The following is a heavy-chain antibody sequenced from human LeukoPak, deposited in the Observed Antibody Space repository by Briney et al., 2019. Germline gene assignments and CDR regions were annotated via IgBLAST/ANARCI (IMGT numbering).Heavy chain of an antibody. CDR2: ISSSSSTI. CDR3: ARDPRLHWGFLYYYYMDV. V-gene: IGHV3-48*01. D-gene: IGHD7-27*01. J-gene: IGHJ6*03. CDR1: GFTFSSYS. Sequence: PGGSLRLSCAASGFTFSSYSMNWVRQAPGKGLEWVSYISSSSSTIYYADSVKGRFTISRDNAKNSLYLQMNSLRAEDTAVYYCARDPRLHWGFLYYYYMDVWGKGTTVTVSS.